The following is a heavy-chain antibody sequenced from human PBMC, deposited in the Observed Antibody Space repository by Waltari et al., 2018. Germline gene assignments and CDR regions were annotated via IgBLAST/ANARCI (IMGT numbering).Heavy chain of an antibody. D-gene: IGHD6-13*01. Sequence: VQVVESGGGLVQPGGSLRLSGAASGSTFSRSWMTWVGQAPGKGLEWVANIKTDGSETYYVDSVKGRFTISRDNTKNSLYLQMSSLRAEDTAVYYCAIGGVETSWYWRYWGQGTLVTVSS. V-gene: IGHV3-7*01. CDR2: IKTDGSET. J-gene: IGHJ4*02. CDR3: AIGGVETSWYWRY. CDR1: GSTFSRSW.